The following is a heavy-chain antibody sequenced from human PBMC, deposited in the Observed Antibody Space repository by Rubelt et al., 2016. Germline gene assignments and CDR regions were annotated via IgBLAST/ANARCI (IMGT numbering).Heavy chain of an antibody. D-gene: IGHD3-10*01. CDR1: GYTFTSYG. V-gene: IGHV1-18*01. J-gene: IGHJ4*02. CDR3: ARDPLPVRGVIMTPTH. Sequence: QVQLVQSGAEVKKPGASVKVSCKASGYTFTSYGISWVRQAPGQGLEWMGWISAYNGNTNYAQKLQGRVPMTTDTARGTAYMELRSLRADATAVYYCARDPLPVRGVIMTPTHWGQGTLVTVSS. CDR2: ISAYNGNT.